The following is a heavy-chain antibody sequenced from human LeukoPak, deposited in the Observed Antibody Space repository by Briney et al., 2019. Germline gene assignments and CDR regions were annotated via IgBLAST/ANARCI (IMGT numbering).Heavy chain of an antibody. D-gene: IGHD2-21*02. J-gene: IGHJ4*02. CDR3: ARHDVVPVIRRGFDF. CDR2: IFYTGTT. CDR1: GGSVSGYY. V-gene: IGHV4-59*08. Sequence: SETLSLTCTVSGGSVSGYYWSWIRQSPGKGLEWIGYIFYTGTTLYSPSLRGLVTISVDTSENQFSLKLSSVTAADTAMYYCARHDVVPVIRRGFDFWGQGTLVTVSS.